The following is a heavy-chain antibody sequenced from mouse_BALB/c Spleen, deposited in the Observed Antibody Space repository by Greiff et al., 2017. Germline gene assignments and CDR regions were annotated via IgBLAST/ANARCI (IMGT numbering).Heavy chain of an antibody. CDR1: GFTFSSYG. D-gene: IGHD4-1*01. CDR3: ARGWDWFAY. CDR2: INSNGGST. Sequence: EVQVVESGGGLVQPGGSLKLSCAASGFTFSSYGMSWVRQTPDKRLELVATINSNGGSTYYPDSVKGRFTISRDNAKNTLYLQMSSLKSEDTAMYYCARGWDWFAYWGQGTLVTVSA. V-gene: IGHV5-6-3*01. J-gene: IGHJ3*01.